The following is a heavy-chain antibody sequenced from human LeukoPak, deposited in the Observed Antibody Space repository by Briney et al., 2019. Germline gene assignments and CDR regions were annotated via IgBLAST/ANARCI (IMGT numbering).Heavy chain of an antibody. CDR3: AREYAQEGTNAFDI. V-gene: IGHV4-59*01. J-gene: IGHJ3*02. Sequence: SETLSLTCTVSGGSISSYYWSWIRQPPGKGLEWIGYIYYSGSTNYNPSLKGRVTISVDTSKNQFSLKLTSVTAADTAVYYCAREYAQEGTNAFDIWGQGTMVTVSS. D-gene: IGHD2-2*01. CDR2: IYYSGST. CDR1: GGSISSYY.